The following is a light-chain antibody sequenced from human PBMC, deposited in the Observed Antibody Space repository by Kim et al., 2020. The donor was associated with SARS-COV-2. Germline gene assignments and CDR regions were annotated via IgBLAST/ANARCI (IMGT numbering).Light chain of an antibody. Sequence: EVVMTQFPATLSVSPGERATLSCTASQSVSNNLAWYQQKPGQAPRLLIYGASTRATGVPARFSGSGFDTQFTLTISSLQSEDFALYYCQQYNKWWTFGQGTKVDIK. J-gene: IGKJ1*01. CDR2: GAS. V-gene: IGKV3-15*01. CDR1: QSVSNN. CDR3: QQYNKWWT.